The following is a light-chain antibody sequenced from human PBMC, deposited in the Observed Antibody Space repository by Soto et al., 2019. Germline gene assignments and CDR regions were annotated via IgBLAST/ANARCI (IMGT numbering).Light chain of an antibody. CDR3: SSYTSSSIPV. CDR1: SSDDGGYNY. Sequence: QSVLTQPASVSGSPGQSITISCTGTSSDDGGYNYVSWYQQHPGKAPKLMIYEVSNRPSGVSNRFSGSKSGNTASRTISGLQAEDDADYYCSSYTSSSIPVFGTGTKGTVL. V-gene: IGLV2-14*01. J-gene: IGLJ1*01. CDR2: EVS.